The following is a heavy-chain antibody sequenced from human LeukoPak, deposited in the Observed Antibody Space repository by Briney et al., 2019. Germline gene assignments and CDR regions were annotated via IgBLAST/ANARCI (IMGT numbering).Heavy chain of an antibody. CDR3: ARGSEASGYDYNPIDY. CDR2: IYHSGST. Sequence: NSSETLSLTCAVSGGSISSSNWWSWVRQPPGKGLEWIGEIYHSGSTNYNPSLKSRVTISVDKSKNQFSRKLSSVTASDTAVYYCARGSEASGYDYNPIDYWGQGTLVTVSS. CDR1: GGSISSSNW. V-gene: IGHV4-4*02. J-gene: IGHJ4*02. D-gene: IGHD5-12*01.